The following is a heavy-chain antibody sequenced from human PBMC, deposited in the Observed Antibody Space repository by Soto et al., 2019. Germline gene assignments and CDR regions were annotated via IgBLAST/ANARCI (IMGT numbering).Heavy chain of an antibody. Sequence: EVQLVESGGGLVQPGGSLRLYCAASGLIFSNYKMHWVRQAPGKGLVWVSRINTDGSITDYADSVKGRFTGSRDNANNTMYLQMNSLTADDTAVYYCARDTNGLDYWVQGTLVTVSS. CDR1: GLIFSNYK. V-gene: IGHV3-74*01. CDR2: INTDGSIT. D-gene: IGHD2-8*01. J-gene: IGHJ4*02. CDR3: ARDTNGLDY.